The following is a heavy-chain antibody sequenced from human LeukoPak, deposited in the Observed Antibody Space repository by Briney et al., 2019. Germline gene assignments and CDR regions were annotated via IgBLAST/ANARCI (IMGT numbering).Heavy chain of an antibody. Sequence: GGSLRLSCTASGVTYSRLWMSWVRHAPGKGLQGVDNINQEISEKYYVNSLKGRFTIARDKAKNSLYLQMNSLRAEDTAVYYCAKIAVADYLDYWGQGTLVTVSS. CDR1: GVTYSRLW. V-gene: IGHV3-7*03. D-gene: IGHD6-19*01. CDR2: INQEISEK. CDR3: AKIAVADYLDY. J-gene: IGHJ4*02.